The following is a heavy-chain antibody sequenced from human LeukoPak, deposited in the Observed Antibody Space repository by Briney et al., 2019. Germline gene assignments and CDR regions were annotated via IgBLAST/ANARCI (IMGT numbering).Heavy chain of an antibody. V-gene: IGHV3-23*01. CDR2: ISGSGGST. CDR1: GFTFSTYA. Sequence: QSGGSLRLSCAASGFTFSTYAMSWVRQAPGKGLEWVSAISGSGGSTYYADSVKGRFTISRDNSKNTLYLQMNSLRAEDTAVYYCAKVELVAPTPAQGGVDYWGQGTLVTVSS. CDR3: AKVELVAPTPAQGGVDY. D-gene: IGHD2-15*01. J-gene: IGHJ4*02.